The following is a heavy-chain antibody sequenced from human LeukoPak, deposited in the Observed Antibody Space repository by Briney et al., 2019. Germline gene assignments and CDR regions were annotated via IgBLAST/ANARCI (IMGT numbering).Heavy chain of an antibody. CDR2: INPSGGST. CDR3: ARSRGYYDSSGYSYLDY. CDR1: GYTFTSYY. Sequence: ASVKVSCKASGYTFTSYYMHWVRQAPGQGLEWVGIINPSGGSTSYAQKFQGRVTMTRDTSTSTVYMELSSLRSEDTSVYYCARSRGYYDSSGYSYLDYWGQGTLVTVSS. V-gene: IGHV1-46*01. D-gene: IGHD3-22*01. J-gene: IGHJ4*02.